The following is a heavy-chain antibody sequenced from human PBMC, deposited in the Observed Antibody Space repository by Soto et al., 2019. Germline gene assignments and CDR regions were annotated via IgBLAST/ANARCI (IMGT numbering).Heavy chain of an antibody. Sequence: GGSLRLSCAASGFTFSSYGMHWVRHSPGKGLEWVAVISYDGSNKYYADSVKGRFTISRDNSKNTLYLQMNSLRAEDTAVYYCAKAEISYYYSYGMDVWGQGTTVTVSS. V-gene: IGHV3-30*18. J-gene: IGHJ6*02. CDR2: ISYDGSNK. CDR1: GFTFSSYG. CDR3: AKAEISYYYSYGMDV.